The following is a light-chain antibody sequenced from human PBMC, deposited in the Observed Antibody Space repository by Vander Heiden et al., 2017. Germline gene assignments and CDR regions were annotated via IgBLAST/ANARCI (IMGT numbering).Light chain of an antibody. CDR2: GAC. V-gene: IGKV3-20*01. CDR3: QQYGSSPPLT. J-gene: IGKJ4*01. Sequence: EIVLTQSPGTLSLSPGERATLSCRASQSVSSSYLAWYQQKPGQAPRLLIYGACSRATGIRDRFSGSGSGTDFTLTISRLEPEDFAVYYCQQYGSSPPLTFGGGTKVEIK. CDR1: QSVSSSY.